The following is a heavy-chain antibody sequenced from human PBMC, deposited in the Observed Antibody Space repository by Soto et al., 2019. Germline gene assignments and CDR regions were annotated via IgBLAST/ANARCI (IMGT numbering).Heavy chain of an antibody. V-gene: IGHV4-59*08. Sequence: PSETLSLTCTVSGGSISSYYWSWIRQPPGKGLEWIGYIYYSGSTNYNPSLKSRVTISVDTSKNQFSLKLSSVTAADTAVYYCARLIAAAGLSLPYYYYMDVWGKGTTVTVS. CDR3: ARLIAAAGLSLPYYYYMDV. D-gene: IGHD6-13*01. CDR1: GGSISSYY. J-gene: IGHJ6*03. CDR2: IYYSGST.